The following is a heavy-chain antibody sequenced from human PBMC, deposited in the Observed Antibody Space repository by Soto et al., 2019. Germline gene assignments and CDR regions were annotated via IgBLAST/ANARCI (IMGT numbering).Heavy chain of an antibody. CDR3: AKEYSSGWHEQLDY. J-gene: IGHJ4*02. V-gene: IGHV3-23*01. Sequence: GGSLRLSCAASGFTFSSYAMSWVRQAPGKGLEWVSAITGSGGYTCYADSVKGRFTISRDNSKNTLYLQMNSLRAEDTAVYYCAKEYSSGWHEQLDYWGQGTLVTVSS. CDR1: GFTFSSYA. CDR2: ITGSGGYT. D-gene: IGHD6-19*01.